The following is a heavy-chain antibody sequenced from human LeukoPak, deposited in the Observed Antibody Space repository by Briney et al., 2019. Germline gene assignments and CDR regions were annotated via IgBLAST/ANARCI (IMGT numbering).Heavy chain of an antibody. D-gene: IGHD6-6*01. Sequence: GGSLRLSRVASKFNFAMSWVRQTAGKGLEWVSAISGSGDSTFYRDSVKGRFTISRDNSKNTLYLQMNSLRVEDTALYYCAKGHFASSSFFDYWGPGTLVTVSS. CDR1: KFNFA. CDR2: ISGSGDST. CDR3: AKGHFASSSFFDY. V-gene: IGHV3-23*02. J-gene: IGHJ4*02.